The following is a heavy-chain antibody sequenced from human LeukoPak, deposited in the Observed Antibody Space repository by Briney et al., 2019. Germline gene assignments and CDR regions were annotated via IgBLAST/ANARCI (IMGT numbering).Heavy chain of an antibody. CDR2: IYYSGST. CDR3: ARDRSSSWSFDY. J-gene: IGHJ4*02. Sequence: PSETLSVTCTVSGGSISSYYWSWIRQPPGKGLEWMGCIYYSGSTNYNPSLKSRVAISVDTSTNQFSLKLSSVTAADTAVYYCARDRSSSWSFDYWGQGTLVTVAS. CDR1: GGSISSYY. V-gene: IGHV4-59*01. D-gene: IGHD6-13*01.